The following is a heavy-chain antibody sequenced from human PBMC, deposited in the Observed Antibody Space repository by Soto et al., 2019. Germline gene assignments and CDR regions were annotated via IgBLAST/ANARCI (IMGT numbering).Heavy chain of an antibody. V-gene: IGHV3-30*18. CDR2: ISYDGSNK. CDR1: GFTFSSYG. J-gene: IGHJ6*02. D-gene: IGHD3-3*01. CDR3: ANHDFWSGYRSHYYYGMDV. Sequence: SLRLSCAASGFTFSSYGMHWVRQAPGKGLEWVAVISYDGSNKYYADSVKGRFTISRDNSKNTLYLQMNSLRAEDTAVYYCANHDFWSGYRSHYYYGMDVWGQGTTVTVSS.